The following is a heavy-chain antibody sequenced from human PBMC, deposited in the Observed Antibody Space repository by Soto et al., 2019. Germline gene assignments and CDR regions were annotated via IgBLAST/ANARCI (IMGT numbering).Heavy chain of an antibody. Sequence: GGSLRLSCAASGFTFSNYAMSWVRQAPGKGLEWISTISGSGGSTYYADSVKGRFTISRDNSKNTLYLQMNSLRAEDTAVYYCAKGQSTYYDFWSRYYDWFDPWGQGTLVTVS. CDR2: ISGSGGST. V-gene: IGHV3-23*01. J-gene: IGHJ5*02. D-gene: IGHD3-3*01. CDR3: AKGQSTYYDFWSRYYDWFDP. CDR1: GFTFSNYA.